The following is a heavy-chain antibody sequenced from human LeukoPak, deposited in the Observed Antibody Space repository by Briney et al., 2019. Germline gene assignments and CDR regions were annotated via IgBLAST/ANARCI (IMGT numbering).Heavy chain of an antibody. CDR3: ARTALYDSSGYYPHTLDY. D-gene: IGHD3-22*01. Sequence: GESLKISCKGSGYSFTSYWIGWVRQMPGKGLEWMGIIYPGDSDTRYSPSFQGQVTISADKSISTAYLQWSSLKASDTAMCYCARTALYDSSGYYPHTLDYWGQGTLVTVSS. CDR1: GYSFTSYW. J-gene: IGHJ4*02. CDR2: IYPGDSDT. V-gene: IGHV5-51*01.